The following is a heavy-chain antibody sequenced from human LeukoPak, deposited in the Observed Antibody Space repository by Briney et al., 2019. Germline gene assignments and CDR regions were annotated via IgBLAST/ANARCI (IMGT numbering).Heavy chain of an antibody. CDR1: GGSFSGYY. CDR2: INHSGST. V-gene: IGHV4-34*01. J-gene: IGHJ4*02. CDR3: ARRGGVYYYDSSGYYNY. Sequence: PSETLSLTCAVYGGSFSGYYWSWIRQPPGKGLEWIGEINHSGSTNYNPSLKSRVTISVDTSKNQFSLKLSSVTAADTAVYYCARRGGVYYYDSSGYYNYWGQGTLVTVSS. D-gene: IGHD3-22*01.